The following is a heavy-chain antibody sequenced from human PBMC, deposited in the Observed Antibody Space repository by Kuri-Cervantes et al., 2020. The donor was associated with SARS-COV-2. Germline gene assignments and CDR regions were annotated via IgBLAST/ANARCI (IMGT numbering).Heavy chain of an antibody. D-gene: IGHD3-10*01. Sequence: SQTLSLTCAVSGYSISSGYYWGWIRQPPGKGLEWIGSIYHSGSTNYNPSLKSRVTVSVDTSKNQFSLKLSSVTAADTAVYYCARSHGSGSYYNYRLSLDYWGQGTLVTVSS. CDR2: IYHSGST. CDR3: ARSHGSGSYYNYRLSLDY. V-gene: IGHV4-38-2*01. J-gene: IGHJ4*02. CDR1: GYSISSGYY.